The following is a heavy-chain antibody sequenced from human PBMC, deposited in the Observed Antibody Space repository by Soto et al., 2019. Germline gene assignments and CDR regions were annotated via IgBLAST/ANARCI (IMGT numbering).Heavy chain of an antibody. CDR1: GFTFSSYA. J-gene: IGHJ4*02. Sequence: PGGSLRLSCAASGFTFSSYAMSWVRQAPGKGLEWVSAISGSGGSTYYADSVKGRFTISRDNSKNTLYLQMNSLRAEDTAVYYCAKATYYYDSSGYYYIDYWGQGTLVTVSS. V-gene: IGHV3-23*01. D-gene: IGHD3-22*01. CDR3: AKATYYYDSSGYYYIDY. CDR2: ISGSGGST.